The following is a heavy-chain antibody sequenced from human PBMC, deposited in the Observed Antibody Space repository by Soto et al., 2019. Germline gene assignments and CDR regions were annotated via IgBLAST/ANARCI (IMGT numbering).Heavy chain of an antibody. CDR1: GGSISSGDYY. CDR2: IYYSGST. D-gene: IGHD3-3*01. Sequence: QVQLQESGPGLVKPSQTLSLTCTVSGGSISSGDYYWSWIRQHPGKGLEWIGYIYYSGSTYYNPDLKSPVTISVDTSKNQFSLKLSSVTAADTAVYYCARWWSGSRQGFDPWGQGTLVTVSS. V-gene: IGHV4-31*01. J-gene: IGHJ5*02. CDR3: ARWWSGSRQGFDP.